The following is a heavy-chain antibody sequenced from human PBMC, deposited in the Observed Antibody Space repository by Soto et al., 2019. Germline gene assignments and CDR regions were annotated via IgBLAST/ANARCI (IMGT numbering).Heavy chain of an antibody. V-gene: IGHV3-30*03. J-gene: IGHJ5*02. D-gene: IGHD2-2*01. CDR3: VRDSARIVVVPPVDGDNWLDP. Sequence: GSLRLSCAASGFTFNIFGMHWVRQAPGKGLEWVAVLSYDGTYKFYADSVKGHFTISRDNSKNTLFLQMNSLRPEDTAVYYCVRDSARIVVVPPVDGDNWLDPWGQGTLVTVSS. CDR1: GFTFNIFG. CDR2: LSYDGTYK.